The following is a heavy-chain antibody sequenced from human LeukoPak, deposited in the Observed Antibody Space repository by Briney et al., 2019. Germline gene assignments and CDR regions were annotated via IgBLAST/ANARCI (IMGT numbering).Heavy chain of an antibody. CDR2: IIPIFGTA. CDR1: GDTFSSYA. CDR3: ASDVVVPGLFVFGY. Sequence: SVKVSCKASGDTFSSYAISWVRQAPGQGLEWMGGIIPIFGTANYAQKFQGRVTITADESTSTAYMELSSLRSEDTAVYYCASDVVVPGLFVFGYWGQGTLVTVSS. J-gene: IGHJ4*02. D-gene: IGHD2-2*01. V-gene: IGHV1-69*13.